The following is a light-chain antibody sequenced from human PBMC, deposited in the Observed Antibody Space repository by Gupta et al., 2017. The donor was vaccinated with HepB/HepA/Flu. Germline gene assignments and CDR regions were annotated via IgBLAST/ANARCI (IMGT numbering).Light chain of an antibody. CDR1: SSDVGGYNY. J-gene: IGLJ2*01. CDR2: EVS. Sequence: QSALTQPLSASGSHGQSVTISCTGTSSDVGGYNYVSWYQQHPGKAPKLMIYEVSKRPSGVPDRFSGSKSGNTASLTVSGLQAEDEADYYCSSYAGSNNLVFGGGTKLTVL. CDR3: SSYAGSNNLV. V-gene: IGLV2-8*01.